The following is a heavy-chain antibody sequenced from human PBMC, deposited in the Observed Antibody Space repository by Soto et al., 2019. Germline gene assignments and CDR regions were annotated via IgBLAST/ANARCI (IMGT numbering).Heavy chain of an antibody. CDR3: ARDPPVGGVDHDAFDI. CDR1: GGTFSSYA. D-gene: IGHD3-16*01. Sequence: ASVKVSCKASGGTFSSYAISWVRQAPGQGLEWMGGIIPIFGTANYAQKFQGRVTITADESTSTAYMELSSLRSEDTAVYYCARDPPVGGVDHDAFDIWGQGTMVTVSS. J-gene: IGHJ3*02. V-gene: IGHV1-69*13. CDR2: IIPIFGTA.